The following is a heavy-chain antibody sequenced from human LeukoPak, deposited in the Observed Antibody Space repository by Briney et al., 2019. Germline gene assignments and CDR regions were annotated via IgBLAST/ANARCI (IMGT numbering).Heavy chain of an antibody. J-gene: IGHJ4*02. CDR2: ISGSGGST. V-gene: IGHV3-23*01. Sequence: GGSLRLSCAASGFTFSSYAMSWLRQAPGKGLEWVSAISGSGGSTYYADSVKGRFTISRDNSKNTLYLQMNSLRAEDTAVYYCAKAPIAVAGTYYFDYWGQGTLVTVSS. D-gene: IGHD6-19*01. CDR1: GFTFSSYA. CDR3: AKAPIAVAGTYYFDY.